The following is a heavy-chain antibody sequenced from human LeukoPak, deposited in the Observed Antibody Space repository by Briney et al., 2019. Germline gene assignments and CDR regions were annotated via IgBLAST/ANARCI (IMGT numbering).Heavy chain of an antibody. CDR3: ARGPNTAGNYRAFDL. V-gene: IGHV4-59*02. J-gene: IGHJ3*01. CDR1: GGSVRTYY. D-gene: IGHD4-11*01. Sequence: SETLSLTCSVSGGSVRTYYWSWVRQPPGKGLEWIGYIHYSGSTNYNPSLKSRVIISADTSKNQFSLKLTSVTAADTAAYYCARGPNTAGNYRAFDLWGQGTKVTVSS. CDR2: IHYSGST.